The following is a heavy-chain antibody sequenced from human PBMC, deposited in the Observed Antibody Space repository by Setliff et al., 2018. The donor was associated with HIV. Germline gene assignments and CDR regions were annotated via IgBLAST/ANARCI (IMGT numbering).Heavy chain of an antibody. J-gene: IGHJ5*02. D-gene: IGHD2-2*01. V-gene: IGHV4-4*08. CDR2: IYTSGST. Sequence: SETLSLTCTVSGGSISSYYWSWIRQPPGKGLEWIGYIYTSGSTKYNPSLESRVTISVDTSKNQFSLKLSSVTAADTAVYYCARDGPHCITSSCPGAWFDPWGQGTLVTVSS. CDR1: GGSISSYY. CDR3: ARDGPHCITSSCPGAWFDP.